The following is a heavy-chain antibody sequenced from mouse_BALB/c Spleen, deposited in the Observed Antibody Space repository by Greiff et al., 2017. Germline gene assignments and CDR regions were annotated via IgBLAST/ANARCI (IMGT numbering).Heavy chain of an antibody. CDR1: GYAFSSYW. D-gene: IGHD2-4*01. CDR2: IYPGDGDT. CDR3: ARWDYDYDGFAY. Sequence: VKLMESGAELVRPGSSVKISCKASGYAFSSYWMNWVKQRPGQGLEWIGQIYPGDGDTNYNGKFKGKATLTADKSSSTAYMQLSSLTSEDSAVYYCARWDYDYDGFAYWGQGTLVTVSA. V-gene: IGHV1-80*01. J-gene: IGHJ3*01.